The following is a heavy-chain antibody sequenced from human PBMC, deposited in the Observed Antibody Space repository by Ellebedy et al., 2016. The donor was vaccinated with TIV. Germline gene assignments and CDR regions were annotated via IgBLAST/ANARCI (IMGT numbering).Heavy chain of an antibody. CDR1: GYTFSDYY. J-gene: IGHJ4*03. D-gene: IGHD4-23*01. CDR3: TRDQATVEEVAFEY. V-gene: IGHV1-2*02. CDR2: ISALSGDT. Sequence: ASVKVSCKASGYTFSDYYIEWVRQAPGQGLEWMGWISALSGDTTYAQKFQGRVTLTTDASTTTAYMELRSLRSDDTAVYYCTRDQATVEEVAFEYWGQGTTVTVSS.